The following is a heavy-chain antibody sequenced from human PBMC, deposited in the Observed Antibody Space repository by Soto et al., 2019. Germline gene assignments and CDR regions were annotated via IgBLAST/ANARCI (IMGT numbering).Heavy chain of an antibody. D-gene: IGHD3-3*01. J-gene: IGHJ5*02. Sequence: GGPLSLSCAASGFTFGSYAMSWVRQAPWKGLEWVSAISGSGGSTYYADSVKGRFTISRDNSKNTLYLQMNSLRAEDTAVYYCAKDLRFLEWFNWFDPWGQGTLVTVSS. CDR1: GFTFGSYA. CDR2: ISGSGGST. CDR3: AKDLRFLEWFNWFDP. V-gene: IGHV3-23*01.